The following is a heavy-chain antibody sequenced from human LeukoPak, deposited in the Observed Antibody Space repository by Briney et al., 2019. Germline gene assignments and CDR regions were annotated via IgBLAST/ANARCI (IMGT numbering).Heavy chain of an antibody. V-gene: IGHV3-11*01. CDR3: ARRIMGTTGHAFDF. CDR2: TRVSDNKL. J-gene: IGHJ3*01. D-gene: IGHD2-8*01. CDR1: GFIFSDYP. Sequence: GGSLRLSCAASGFIFSDYPMSWLRQAPGKGLEWLSYTRVSDNKLYYADSVKGRFTISRDNAQTSLYLQMNSLRAEDTAVYYCARRIMGTTGHAFDFWGQGTMVTVSS.